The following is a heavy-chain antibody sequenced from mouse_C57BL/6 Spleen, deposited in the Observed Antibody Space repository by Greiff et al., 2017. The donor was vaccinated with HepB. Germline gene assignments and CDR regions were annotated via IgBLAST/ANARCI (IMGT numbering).Heavy chain of an antibody. CDR2: IYPGDGDT. CDR3: ARADKIDSNMAWFAY. CDR1: GYAFSSSW. J-gene: IGHJ3*01. Sequence: VQLQQSGPELVKPGASVKISCKASGYAFSSSWMNWVKQRPGKGLEWIGRIYPGDGDTNYNGKFKGKATLTADKSSSTAYMQLSSLTSEDSAVYVCARADKIDSNMAWFAYWGQGTLVTVSA. D-gene: IGHD2-5*01. V-gene: IGHV1-82*01.